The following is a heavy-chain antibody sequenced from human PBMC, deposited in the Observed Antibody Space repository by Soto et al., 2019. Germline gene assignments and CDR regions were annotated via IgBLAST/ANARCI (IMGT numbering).Heavy chain of an antibody. CDR3: AMDTATPVWFDH. CDR1: RGSISTYY. J-gene: IGHJ5*02. D-gene: IGHD5-18*01. Sequence: QVQLQESGPGVVKSSETLSLTCTVSRGSISTYYWGWIRQPPGKGLEWIGYIHYSGTTDSNPSLKSRVTISVDTSKNQFSLQLRTLTAADTAMYYCAMDTATPVWFDHWGQGTLVTVSS. CDR2: IHYSGTT. V-gene: IGHV4-59*03.